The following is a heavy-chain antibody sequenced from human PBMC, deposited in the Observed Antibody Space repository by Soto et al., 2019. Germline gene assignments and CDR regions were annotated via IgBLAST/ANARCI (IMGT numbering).Heavy chain of an antibody. D-gene: IGHD3-16*01. CDR3: ARDGALGEKYDDYGMDV. J-gene: IGHJ6*02. V-gene: IGHV1-18*01. CDR2: ISAYNGNT. CDR1: GYTFTSYG. Sequence: QVQLVQSGAEVKKPGASVKVSCKASGYTFTSYGISWVRQAPGQGLEWMGWISAYNGNTNYAQKLQGRVTMTTDTSTSTAYMELRSLRSDDTAVYVCARDGALGEKYDDYGMDVWGQGTTVTVSS.